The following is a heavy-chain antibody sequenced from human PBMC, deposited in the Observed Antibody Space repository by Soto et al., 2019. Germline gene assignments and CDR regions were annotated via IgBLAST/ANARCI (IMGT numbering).Heavy chain of an antibody. D-gene: IGHD3-10*01. CDR2: IYYSGTT. J-gene: IGHJ5*02. V-gene: IGHV4-59*12. CDR3: ARSVWFAELTFYP. CDR1: GGSISSYY. Sequence: SETLSLTCTVSGGSISSYYWSWFRQSPEKGPEWIGYIYYSGTTNYNPSLQSRVTMSVDKSKNHFSLKLSSVTAADTAVYYCARSVWFAELTFYPWGQGTLVTVSS.